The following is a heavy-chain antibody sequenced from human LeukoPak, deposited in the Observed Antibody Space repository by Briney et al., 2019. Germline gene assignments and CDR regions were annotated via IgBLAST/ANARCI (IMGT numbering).Heavy chain of an antibody. CDR2: ISISGGTT. V-gene: IGHV3-23*01. J-gene: IGHJ5*02. CDR1: GFTFSSYA. Sequence: GGSLRLSCAASGFTFSSYAVSWVRQAPGKGLESVSTISISGGTTYYADSVKGRFTISRDNSRNTLYLQMSSLRADDTAVYFCAITRETVTSAWGRGILVTVSS. CDR3: AITRETVTSA. D-gene: IGHD4-17*01.